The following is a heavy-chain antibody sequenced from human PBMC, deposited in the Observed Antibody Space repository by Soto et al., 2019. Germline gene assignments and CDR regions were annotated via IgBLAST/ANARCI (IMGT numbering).Heavy chain of an antibody. CDR3: AREGRDYGDYGVFDY. V-gene: IGHV1-3*01. D-gene: IGHD4-17*01. CDR2: INAGNGNT. CDR1: GYTFTSYA. Sequence: QVQLVQSGAEVKKPGASVKVSCKASGYTFTSYAMHWVRQAPGQRLEWMGWINAGNGNTKYSQKFQGRVTITADESTSTAYMELSSLRSEDTAVYYCAREGRDYGDYGVFDYWGQGTLVTVSS. J-gene: IGHJ4*02.